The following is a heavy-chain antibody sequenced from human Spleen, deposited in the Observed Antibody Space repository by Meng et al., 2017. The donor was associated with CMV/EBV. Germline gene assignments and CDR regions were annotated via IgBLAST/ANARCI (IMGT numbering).Heavy chain of an antibody. V-gene: IGHV4-34*01. Sequence: GSLRLSCAVYGGSFSGYYWSWIRQPPGKGPEWIGEINHNGGTNYRASVKSRVTISLETSKNQFSLRLRSVTAADTAVYYCARVEGEGLVDSWGQGTLVTVSS. J-gene: IGHJ4*02. CDR2: INHNGGT. CDR1: GGSFSGYY. D-gene: IGHD1-1*01. CDR3: ARVEGEGLVDS.